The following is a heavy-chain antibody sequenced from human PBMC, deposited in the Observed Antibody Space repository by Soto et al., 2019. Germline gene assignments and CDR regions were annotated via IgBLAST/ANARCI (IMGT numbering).Heavy chain of an antibody. V-gene: IGHV4-39*01. Sequence: QLQLQESGPGLVKPSETLSLTCTVSGGSISSSSYYWGWIRQPPGKGLEWIGSIYYSGSTYYNPSLKSRVTISVDTSKNQFSLKLSSVTAADTAVYYCARRDILTRTVKYWGQGTLVTVSS. CDR2: IYYSGST. J-gene: IGHJ4*02. D-gene: IGHD3-9*01. CDR1: GGSISSSSYY. CDR3: ARRDILTRTVKY.